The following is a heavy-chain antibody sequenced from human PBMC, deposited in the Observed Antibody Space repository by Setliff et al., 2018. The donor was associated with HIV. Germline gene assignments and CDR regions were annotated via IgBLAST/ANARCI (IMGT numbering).Heavy chain of an antibody. CDR2: ISSSGNSI. CDR3: ARNPQGSYSDY. V-gene: IGHV3-48*03. Sequence: GGSLRLSCAASGFTFSSYEMNWVRQAPGKGLEWISYISSSGNSIYYAESVKGRFTISRDNSKKTLYLQMNSLRVEDTAMYYCARNPQGSYSDYWGRGTLVTVSS. CDR1: GFTFSSYE. J-gene: IGHJ4*02. D-gene: IGHD3-10*01.